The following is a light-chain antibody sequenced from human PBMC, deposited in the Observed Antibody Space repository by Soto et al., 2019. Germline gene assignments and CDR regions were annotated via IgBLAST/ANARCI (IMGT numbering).Light chain of an antibody. CDR3: QQRSNWRT. CDR2: DAS. CDR1: QSVSSY. Sequence: EVVMRQSPGTLSLSQGERATLSCRASQSVSSYLAWYQQKPGQAPRLLIYDASNRATGIPARFSGSGSGTDFTLTISSLEPEDFAVYYCQQRSNWRTFGQGTKVDIK. V-gene: IGKV3-11*01. J-gene: IGKJ1*01.